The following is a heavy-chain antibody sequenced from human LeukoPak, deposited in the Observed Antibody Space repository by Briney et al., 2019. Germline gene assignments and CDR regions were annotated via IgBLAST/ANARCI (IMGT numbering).Heavy chain of an antibody. Sequence: GGSLRLSCAASGFTVSSNYMSWVRQAPGKGLEWVSVIYIGGSTYYADSVKGRFTISRDNSKNTLYLQMNSLRAEDTAVYYCAKDGYSSGSDYWGQGTLVTVSS. CDR2: IYIGGST. CDR3: AKDGYSSGSDY. V-gene: IGHV3-53*01. J-gene: IGHJ4*02. D-gene: IGHD6-19*01. CDR1: GFTVSSNY.